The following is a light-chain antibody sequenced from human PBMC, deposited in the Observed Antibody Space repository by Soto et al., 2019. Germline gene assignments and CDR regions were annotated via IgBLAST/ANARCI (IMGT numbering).Light chain of an antibody. Sequence: EIVLTQSPGTLSLSPGESATLSCRASQRVGSSDLAWYRQQPGQAPRLLIYGASSRATGIPDRFSGGGSGTDFTLTISRLEPEDFAVYYCQQYGSSPSTFGQGTKVEIK. CDR3: QQYGSSPST. V-gene: IGKV3-20*01. CDR2: GAS. CDR1: QRVGSSD. J-gene: IGKJ1*01.